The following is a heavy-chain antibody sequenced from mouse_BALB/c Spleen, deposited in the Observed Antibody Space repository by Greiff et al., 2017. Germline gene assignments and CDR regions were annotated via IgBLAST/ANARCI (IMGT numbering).Heavy chain of an antibody. CDR1: GFNIKDTY. J-gene: IGHJ3*01. CDR3: ARFWDGRFAY. Sequence: EVMLVESGAELVKPGASVKLSCTASGFNIKDTYMHWVKQRPEQGLEWIGRIDPANGNTKYDPKFQGKATITADTSSNTAYLQLSSLTSEDTAVYYCARFWDGRFAYWGQGTLVTVSA. CDR2: IDPANGNT. V-gene: IGHV14-3*02. D-gene: IGHD4-1*01.